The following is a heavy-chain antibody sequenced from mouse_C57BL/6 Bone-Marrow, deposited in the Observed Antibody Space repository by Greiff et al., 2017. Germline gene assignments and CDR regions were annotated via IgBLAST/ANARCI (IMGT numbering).Heavy chain of an antibody. D-gene: IGHD2-2*01. CDR2: ISYDGSN. CDR3: ARWLRHDWYFDV. CDR1: GYSITSGYY. V-gene: IGHV3-6*01. J-gene: IGHJ1*03. Sequence: ESGPGLVKPSQSLSLTCSVTGYSITSGYYWNWIRQFPGNKLEWMGYISYDGSNNYNPSLKNRLSLTRDTSKNQFFLQLNSVATEDTATKYCARWLRHDWYFDVWGTGTTVTVSS.